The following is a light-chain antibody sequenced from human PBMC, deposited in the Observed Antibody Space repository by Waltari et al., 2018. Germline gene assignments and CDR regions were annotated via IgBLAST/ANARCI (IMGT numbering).Light chain of an antibody. CDR1: QYIDF. Sequence: EIVLTQSPGTLSLSPGDTATLSCRATQYIDFLAWYQQKPGQPPGLLIFSSSTRATGIPDRFSGRGFVTDFTLTSSRLEPEDFAVYYCQYYGDSPNTFGQGTKL. CDR3: QYYGDSPNT. CDR2: SSS. V-gene: IGKV3-20*01. J-gene: IGKJ2*01.